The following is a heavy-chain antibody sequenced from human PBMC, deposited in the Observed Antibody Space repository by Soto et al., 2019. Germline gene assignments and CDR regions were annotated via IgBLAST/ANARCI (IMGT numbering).Heavy chain of an antibody. D-gene: IGHD3-3*01. CDR1: GDSISNYY. V-gene: IGHV4-59*01. CDR3: AASISIFGVVPF. CDR2: IFYSGTT. Sequence: PSETLSLTCTVSGDSISNYYWSWIRQPPGKRLEWLGYIFYSGTTSYNPSLKRRVTISVDTSKNQFSLKLRSVTAADTAVYYCAASISIFGVVPFWGQGTLVTSPQ. J-gene: IGHJ4*02.